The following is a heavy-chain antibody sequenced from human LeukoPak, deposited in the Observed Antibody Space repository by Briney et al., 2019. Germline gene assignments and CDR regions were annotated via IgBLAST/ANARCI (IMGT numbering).Heavy chain of an antibody. CDR1: GFTFSDTW. Sequence: GGSLRLSCVGSGFTFSDTWMSWVRQAPGKGLEWVSVIYSGGSTYYADSVKGRFTISRDNSKNTLYLQMNSLRAEDTAVYYCARVTAVVPDAFDIWGQGTMVTVSS. V-gene: IGHV3-53*01. J-gene: IGHJ3*02. CDR3: ARVTAVVPDAFDI. CDR2: IYSGGST. D-gene: IGHD6-19*01.